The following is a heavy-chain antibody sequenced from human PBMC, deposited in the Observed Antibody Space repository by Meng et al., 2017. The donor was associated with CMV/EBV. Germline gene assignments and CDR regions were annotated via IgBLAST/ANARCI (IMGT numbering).Heavy chain of an antibody. J-gene: IGHJ6*02. D-gene: IGHD3-3*01. CDR3: ARGYDFWSGPTRTYYYYGMDV. Sequence: SVQVSCKASGGTFSSYAISWVRQAPGQGLEWMGGIIPIFGTANYAQKFQGRVTITTDESTSTAYMELSSLRSEDTAVYYCARGYDFWSGPTRTYYYYGMDVWGQGTTVTVSS. CDR1: GGTFSSYA. V-gene: IGHV1-69*05. CDR2: IIPIFGTA.